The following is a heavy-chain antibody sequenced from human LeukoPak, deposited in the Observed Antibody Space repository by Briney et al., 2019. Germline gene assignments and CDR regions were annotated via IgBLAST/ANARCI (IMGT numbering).Heavy chain of an antibody. CDR2: IYYSGST. CDR3: ARSDDSSWYFDF. J-gene: IGHJ4*02. CDR1: GGSISSSSYY. Sequence: PSETLSLTCTVSGGSISSSSYYWGWIRQPPGKGLEWIGSIYYSGSTYYNPSLKSRVTISVDTSKNQFSLKLSSVTAADTAIYYCARSDDSSWYFDFWGQGTLVTVSS. D-gene: IGHD6-13*01. V-gene: IGHV4-39*07.